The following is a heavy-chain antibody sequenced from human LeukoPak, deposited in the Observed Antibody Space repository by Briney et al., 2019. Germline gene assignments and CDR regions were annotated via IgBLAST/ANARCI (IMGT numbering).Heavy chain of an antibody. J-gene: IGHJ4*02. Sequence: TPSETLSLTCAVYGGSFSGYYWSWLRQPPGKGLEWIGEINHSGSTNHSPSLKSRVTISVDTSKNQFSLKLRSVTAADTAVYYCARGPLYYYDSSSRSYYFDYWGQGTLVTVSS. CDR2: INHSGST. D-gene: IGHD3-22*01. CDR1: GGSFSGYY. CDR3: ARGPLYYYDSSSRSYYFDY. V-gene: IGHV4-34*01.